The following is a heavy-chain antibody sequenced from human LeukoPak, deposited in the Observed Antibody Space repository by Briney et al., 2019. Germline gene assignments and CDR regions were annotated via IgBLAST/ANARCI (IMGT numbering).Heavy chain of an antibody. CDR1: GFTFSSYA. Sequence: PGGSLRLSCAASGFTFSSYAMHWVRQAPGKGLEWVAVISYDGGNKYYADSVKGRFTISRDNSKNTLCLQMNSLRAEDTAVYYCARGSPGGYGGKSGYFDYWGQGTLVTVSS. D-gene: IGHD4-23*01. V-gene: IGHV3-30-3*01. CDR2: ISYDGGNK. CDR3: ARGSPGGYGGKSGYFDY. J-gene: IGHJ4*02.